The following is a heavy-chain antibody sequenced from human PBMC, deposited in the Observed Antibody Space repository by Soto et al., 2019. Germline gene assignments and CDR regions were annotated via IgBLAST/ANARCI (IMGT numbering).Heavy chain of an antibody. CDR1: GDTFTGYY. V-gene: IGHV1-2*02. J-gene: IGHJ4*02. D-gene: IGHD5-18*01. CDR2: INPNSGGT. Sequence: ASVKVSCKASGDTFTGYYMHWVRQAPGQGLEWMGWINPNSGGTNYAQKFQGRVTMTRDTSISTAYMELSRLRSDDTAVYYCAKAHVDKAMVIGYWCQGTLVTVSS. CDR3: AKAHVDKAMVIGY.